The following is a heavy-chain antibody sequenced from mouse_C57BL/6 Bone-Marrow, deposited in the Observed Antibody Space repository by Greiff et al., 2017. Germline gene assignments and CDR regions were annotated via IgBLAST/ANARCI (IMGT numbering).Heavy chain of an antibody. Sequence: QVQLQQPGAELVKPGASVKMSCKASGYTFTSSWITWVKQRPGQGLEWIGDIYPTSGRTNYNEKFKSKAILTVDPSSNTAYMQLSSLTSEDSAVFYCARSGPLGRSFDYWGQGTTLTVSS. V-gene: IGHV1-55*01. D-gene: IGHD4-1*01. CDR2: IYPTSGRT. CDR3: ARSGPLGRSFDY. J-gene: IGHJ2*01. CDR1: GYTFTSSW.